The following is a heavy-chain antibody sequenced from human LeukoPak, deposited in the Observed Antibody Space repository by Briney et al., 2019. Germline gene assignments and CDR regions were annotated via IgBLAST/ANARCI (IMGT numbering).Heavy chain of an antibody. J-gene: IGHJ4*02. Sequence: ASVKVSCKASGYTFTHYAINWVRQAPGQGLEWMGWINTNTATPMYAQGFSGRLVFSLDVSDSTAYLHINSLEAGDTAVYYCARDPTRSPGGGFFSPLGYWGQGSLVTVSS. V-gene: IGHV7-4-1*02. D-gene: IGHD3-22*01. CDR1: GYTFTHYA. CDR2: INTNTATP. CDR3: ARDPTRSPGGGFFSPLGY.